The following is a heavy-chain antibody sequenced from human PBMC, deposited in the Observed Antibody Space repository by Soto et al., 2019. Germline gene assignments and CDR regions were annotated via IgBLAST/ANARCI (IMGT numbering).Heavy chain of an antibody. V-gene: IGHV3-21*01. J-gene: IGHJ6*02. Sequence: PVGCMGLGSAACGVTFCSYSMNWVLKAPGKGLEWVSSISSSSSYIYYADSVKGRFTISRDNAKNSLYLQMNSLRAEDTAVYYCARDLIEMAYGMDVWGQGTTVTVSS. CDR2: ISSSSSYI. CDR3: ARDLIEMAYGMDV. CDR1: GVTFCSYS.